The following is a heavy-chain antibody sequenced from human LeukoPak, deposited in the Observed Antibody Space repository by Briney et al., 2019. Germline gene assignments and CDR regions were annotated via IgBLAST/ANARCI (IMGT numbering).Heavy chain of an antibody. J-gene: IGHJ4*02. CDR1: GGSISSSSYY. D-gene: IGHD4-17*01. CDR2: IYDSGIT. CDR3: ARRSYGDYVRDY. V-gene: IGHV4-39*01. Sequence: SETLSLTCTVSGGSISSSSYYWGWIRQPPGKGLEWIGSIYDSGITYYNPSLTSRVPLSVDKSKTQSSLKLSSVTAADTAVYYCARRSYGDYVRDYWGKGNLVPVFS.